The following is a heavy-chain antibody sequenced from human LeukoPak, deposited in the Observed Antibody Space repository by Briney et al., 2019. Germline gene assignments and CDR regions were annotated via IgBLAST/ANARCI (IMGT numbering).Heavy chain of an antibody. J-gene: IGHJ4*02. CDR3: ARGHTVIGL. D-gene: IGHD3-22*01. CDR2: TSPTGTDI. V-gene: IGHV3-11*04. Sequence: GGSLRLSCAASGFSLSDWYMSWILRAPGKGLEHVGYTSPTGTDISHGDSVKGRFTISRDNARNSLYLEMKSLTVDDTAFYLCARGHTVIGLWGQGTLVTVYS. CDR1: GFSLSDWY.